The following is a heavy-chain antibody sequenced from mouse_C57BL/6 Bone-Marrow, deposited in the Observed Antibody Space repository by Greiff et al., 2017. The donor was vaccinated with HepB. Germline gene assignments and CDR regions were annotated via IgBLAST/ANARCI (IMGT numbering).Heavy chain of an antibody. CDR1: GYSFTDYN. D-gene: IGHD1-1*01. J-gene: IGHJ4*01. Sequence: EVQLQQSGPELVKPGASVKISCKASGYSFTDYNMNWVKQSNGKSLEWIGVINPNYGTTSYNQKFKGKATLTVDQSSSTAYMQLNSLTSEDSAVYYCATRHTTVVDYYAMDYWGQGTSVTVSS. V-gene: IGHV1-39*01. CDR3: ATRHTTVVDYYAMDY. CDR2: INPNYGTT.